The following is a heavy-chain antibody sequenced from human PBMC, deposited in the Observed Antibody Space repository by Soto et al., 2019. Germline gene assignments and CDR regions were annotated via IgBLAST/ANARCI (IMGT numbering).Heavy chain of an antibody. CDR1: GFTFSSYA. CDR2: ISGSGGST. Sequence: GGSLRLSCAASGFTFSSYAMSWVRQAPGKGLEWVSAISGSGGSTYYADSVKGRFTISRDNSKNTLYLQMNSLRAEDTAVYYCAKVGREVVVITRLSFDYWGQGTLVTVSS. V-gene: IGHV3-23*01. J-gene: IGHJ4*02. D-gene: IGHD3-22*01. CDR3: AKVGREVVVITRLSFDY.